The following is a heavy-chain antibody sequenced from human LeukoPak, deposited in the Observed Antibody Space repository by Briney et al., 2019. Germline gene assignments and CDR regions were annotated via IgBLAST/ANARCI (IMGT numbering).Heavy chain of an antibody. J-gene: IGHJ4*02. CDR3: ARERTQGDLDY. CDR1: GYTFTSYY. Sequence: ASVKVSCKASGYTFTSYYMHWVRQAPGQGLEWMGIINPSGGSTSYAQKLQGRVSMTTDTSTSTVYMELRSLRSDDTAAYYCARERTQGDLDYWGQGTLVTVSS. CDR2: INPSGGST. D-gene: IGHD3-10*01. V-gene: IGHV1-46*01.